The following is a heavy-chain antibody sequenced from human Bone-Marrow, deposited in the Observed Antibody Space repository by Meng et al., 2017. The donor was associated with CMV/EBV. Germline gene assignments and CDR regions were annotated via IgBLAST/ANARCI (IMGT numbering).Heavy chain of an antibody. CDR3: ARGIRGVIRYYYYGMDV. CDR2: ISGSGGST. D-gene: IGHD3-10*01. V-gene: IGHV3-23*01. J-gene: IGHJ6*02. Sequence: GESLKISCAASGFTFSSYAMSWVRQAPGKGLEWVSAISGSGGSTYYADSVKGRFTISRDNAKNSLYLQMNSLRAEDTAVYYCARGIRGVIRYYYYGMDVWGQGTTVTVSS. CDR1: GFTFSSYA.